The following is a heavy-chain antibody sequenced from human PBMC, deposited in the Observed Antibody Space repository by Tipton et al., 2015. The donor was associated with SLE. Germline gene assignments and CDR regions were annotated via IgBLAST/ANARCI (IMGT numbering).Heavy chain of an antibody. V-gene: IGHV4-39*07. CDR3: SRRENDFWSASGSFDY. CDR1: GGSISSSSYY. CDR2: IYYSGST. J-gene: IGHJ4*02. D-gene: IGHD3-3*01. Sequence: TLSLTCTVSGGSISSSSYYWGWIRQPPGKGLEWIGSIYYSGSTYYNPSLKSRVTISVDTSKNQFSLKLSSMTAADTAVYYCSRRENDFWSASGSFDYWGQGTLVTVSS.